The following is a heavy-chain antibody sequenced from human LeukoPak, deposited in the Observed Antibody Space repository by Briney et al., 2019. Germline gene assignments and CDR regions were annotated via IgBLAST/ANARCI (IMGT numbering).Heavy chain of an antibody. V-gene: IGHV3-23*01. CDR1: GFTFSSYA. Sequence: GGSLRLSCAASGFTFSSYAMSCVRQAPGKGLEWGSAISGSGGSTYYADSVKGRFTISRDNSKNTLYLQMNSLRAEDTAVYYCASLGITMVRGVSTFDPWGQGTLVTVSS. J-gene: IGHJ5*02. D-gene: IGHD3-10*01. CDR3: ASLGITMVRGVSTFDP. CDR2: ISGSGGST.